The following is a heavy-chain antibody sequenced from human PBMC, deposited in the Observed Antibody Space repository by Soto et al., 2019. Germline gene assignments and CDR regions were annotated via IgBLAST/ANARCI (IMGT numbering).Heavy chain of an antibody. CDR3: AREGNLGRWLHPHDF. Sequence: SETLSLTCTVSGGSVSSGSYYWSWIRQPPGKGLEWIGYIYYSGSTNYNPSLKSRVTMSVDTSKNQFSLKLISVTAADTAKYFCAREGNLGRWLHPHDFWGRGTLVTVSS. CDR2: IYYSGST. J-gene: IGHJ4*02. D-gene: IGHD5-12*01. V-gene: IGHV4-61*01. CDR1: GGSVSSGSYY.